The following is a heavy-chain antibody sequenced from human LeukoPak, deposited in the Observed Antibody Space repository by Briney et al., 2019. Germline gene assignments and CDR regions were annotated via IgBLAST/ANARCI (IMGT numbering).Heavy chain of an antibody. J-gene: IGHJ3*02. CDR1: GFTFSGYT. D-gene: IGHD6-19*01. Sequence: PAGGSLRLSCAASGFTFSGYTMSWVRQAPGKGLDWVSAISGTGTSTYYADSVKGRFTISRDNSKNTLYLQMNSLRAEDTAVYYCAKPRSGWSHDAFDIWGQGTMVTVSS. CDR3: AKPRSGWSHDAFDI. CDR2: ISGTGTST. V-gene: IGHV3-23*01.